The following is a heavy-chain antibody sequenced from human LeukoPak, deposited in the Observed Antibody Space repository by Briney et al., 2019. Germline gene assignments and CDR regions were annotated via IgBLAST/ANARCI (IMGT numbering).Heavy chain of an antibody. CDR2: IYTSGST. D-gene: IGHD2-2*02. CDR3: AREPLASHCSSTSCYRKSPPSVQSY. V-gene: IGHV4-4*07. J-gene: IGHJ4*02. Sequence: PSETLSLTCTVSGGSIGSYYWSWIRQPAGKGLEWIGRIYTSGSTNYNPSLKSRVTMSVDTSKNQFSLKLSSVTAADTAVYYCAREPLASHCSSTSCYRKSPPSVQSYWGQGTLVTVSS. CDR1: GGSIGSYY.